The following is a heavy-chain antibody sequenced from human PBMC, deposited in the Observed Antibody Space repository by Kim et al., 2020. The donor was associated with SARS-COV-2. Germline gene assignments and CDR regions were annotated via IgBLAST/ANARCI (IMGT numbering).Heavy chain of an antibody. V-gene: IGHV5-10-1*01. CDR2: IDPSDSYT. Sequence: GESLKISCKGSGSTFITYWISWVRQMPGKGLEWMGRIDPSDSYTNYSPSFQGHVTISADKSISTAYLQWSSLKASDTAMYYCARLTMSGFTTNAFDIWGQGTMVSVSS. D-gene: IGHD3-10*02. J-gene: IGHJ3*02. CDR1: GSTFITYW. CDR3: ARLTMSGFTTNAFDI.